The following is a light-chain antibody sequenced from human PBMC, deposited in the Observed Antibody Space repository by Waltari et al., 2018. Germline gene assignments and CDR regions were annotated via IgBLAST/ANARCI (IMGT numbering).Light chain of an antibody. CDR3: QAYDRSLSGSV. V-gene: IGLV1-40*01. CDR1: SSNTGAGYD. Sequence: QSVLTQPPSVSGAPGQRVTISCTGSSSNTGAGYDVNWYQQLPGTAPKLLIYVNGHRLSGVPDRFSGSKSGASASLAISGLQAEDEAEYYCQAYDRSLSGSVFGGGTKLTVL. CDR2: VNG. J-gene: IGLJ2*01.